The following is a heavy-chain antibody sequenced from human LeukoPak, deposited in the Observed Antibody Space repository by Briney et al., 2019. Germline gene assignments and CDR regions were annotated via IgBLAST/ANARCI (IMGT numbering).Heavy chain of an antibody. CDR1: GFSFSSYW. CDR2: TSSGGSDT. J-gene: IGHJ4*02. CDR3: ARDQTQAGPTTVDH. V-gene: IGHV3-74*01. D-gene: IGHD1-14*01. Sequence: GGSLRFSCVASGFSFSSYWMHWVRQDPGKGLVWVSRTSSGGSDTKYVDSVKGRFTISRDNGKNTLYLEMNSLRVEDTAVYYCARDQTQAGPTTVDHWGQGTQVTVSS.